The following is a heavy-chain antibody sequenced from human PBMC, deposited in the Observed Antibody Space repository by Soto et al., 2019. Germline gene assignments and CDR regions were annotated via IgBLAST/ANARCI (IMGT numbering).Heavy chain of an antibody. J-gene: IGHJ4*02. CDR2: IWYDGSKK. Sequence: QVQLVESGGGVVQPGRSLRLSCAASGFSFSNYAMHWFRQAPVKGLGWVEVIWYDGSKKYYADSVKGRFTISKDNSQTTVYLQMNSLRAEDTAVYYCTRDPYGGSRYYFDSWGQVALVAVSS. CDR3: TRDPYGGSRYYFDS. D-gene: IGHD1-26*01. V-gene: IGHV3-33*01. CDR1: GFSFSNYA.